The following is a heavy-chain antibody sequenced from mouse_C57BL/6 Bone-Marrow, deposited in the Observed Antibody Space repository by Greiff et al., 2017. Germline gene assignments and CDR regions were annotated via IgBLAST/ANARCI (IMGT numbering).Heavy chain of an antibody. CDR3: AKFGNYGGFAY. CDR2: IDPSDNYT. J-gene: IGHJ3*01. D-gene: IGHD2-1*01. CDR1: GYTFTSYW. V-gene: IGHV1-69*01. Sequence: VQLQQPGAELVMPGASVKLSCKASGYTFTSYWMHWVKPRPGQGLAWIGEIDPSDNYTNYNQKFKGKSTLTVDKSYSSAYLQLSSLTSEDSAVYYCAKFGNYGGFAYWGQGTLVTVSA.